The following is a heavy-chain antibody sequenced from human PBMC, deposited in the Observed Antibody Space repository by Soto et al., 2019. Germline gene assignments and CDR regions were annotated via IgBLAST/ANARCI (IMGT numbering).Heavy chain of an antibody. CDR2: IYYSGIT. CDR1: GGSISSGGYY. J-gene: IGHJ4*02. V-gene: IGHV4-31*03. Sequence: QVQLQESGPGLVKPSQNLSLTCTVSGGSISSGGYYWSWVRQDPGKGLEWIGYIYYSGITYYNPSLKSRVSISVDTSKTRFSLRLSSVTAADTAVYYCARVTPYRGNEFDSWGQGTLVTVSS. D-gene: IGHD5-12*01. CDR3: ARVTPYRGNEFDS.